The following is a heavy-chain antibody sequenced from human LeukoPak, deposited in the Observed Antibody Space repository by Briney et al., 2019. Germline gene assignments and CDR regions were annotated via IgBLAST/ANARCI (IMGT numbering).Heavy chain of an antibody. CDR1: GFTLRNHA. CDR3: AKDRVDGSGSQFDS. J-gene: IGHJ4*02. Sequence: GGSLRLSCAASGFTLRNHALIWVRQAPGKGLEWVSSISGSGAMTYYADSVKGRVTISRDNAMNKLYLQMTSLRADDTAVYYCAKDRVDGSGSQFDSWGQGSLVIVSS. V-gene: IGHV3-23*01. CDR2: ISGSGAMT. D-gene: IGHD3-10*01.